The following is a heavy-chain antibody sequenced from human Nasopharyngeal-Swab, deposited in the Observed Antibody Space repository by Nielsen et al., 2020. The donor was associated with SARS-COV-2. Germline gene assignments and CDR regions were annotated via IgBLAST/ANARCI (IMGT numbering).Heavy chain of an antibody. Sequence: GESLKISCAASGFTFSTYWMHWVRHAPGKGLVWVSRINIDGSSTRHADSVKGRFTISRDNAKNSLYLQMNSLRDEDTAVYYCARSADIVLMVYAIPRGPFDYWGQGTLVTVSS. V-gene: IGHV3-74*01. CDR3: ARSADIVLMVYAIPRGPFDY. CDR1: GFTFSTYW. J-gene: IGHJ4*02. D-gene: IGHD2-8*01. CDR2: INIDGSST.